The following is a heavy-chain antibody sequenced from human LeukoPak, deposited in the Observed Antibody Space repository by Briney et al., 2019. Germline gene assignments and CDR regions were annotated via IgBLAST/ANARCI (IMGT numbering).Heavy chain of an antibody. CDR3: ARAMVRGLSNPFDY. Sequence: ASVKVSCKASGYTFTNFYVHWVRQAPGQGLEWMGMINPSGGSTSYTQSFRGRVITTRDTSTTTVYMGLSSLRSEDTAIYYCARAMVRGLSNPFDYWGQGTLVTVSS. J-gene: IGHJ4*02. CDR1: GYTFTNFY. V-gene: IGHV1-46*01. D-gene: IGHD3-10*01. CDR2: INPSGGST.